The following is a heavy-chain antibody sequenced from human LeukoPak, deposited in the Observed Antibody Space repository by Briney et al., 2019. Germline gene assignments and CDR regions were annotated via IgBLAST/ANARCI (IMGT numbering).Heavy chain of an antibody. V-gene: IGHV4-59*01. CDR3: ARVIAAAGTFWFDP. CDR1: GGSISSYY. J-gene: IGHJ5*02. CDR2: IYYSGST. D-gene: IGHD6-13*01. Sequence: SETLSLTCTVSGGSISSYYWSWIRQPPGKGLEWIGYIYYSGSTNYNPSLKSRVTISVDTSKNQFSLKLSSVTAADTAVYYCARVIAAAGTFWFDPWGQGTLVTVSS.